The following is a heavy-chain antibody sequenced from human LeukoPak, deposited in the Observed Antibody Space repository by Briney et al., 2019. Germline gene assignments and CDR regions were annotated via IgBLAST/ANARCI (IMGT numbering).Heavy chain of an antibody. J-gene: IGHJ4*02. Sequence: PSETLSLTCTVSCGSISSSSYYWGWIRQPPGKGLEWIGSIYYSGSTYYNPSLKSRVTISVDTSKNQFSLKLSSVTAADTAVYYCARAPRPPKYNSNHFDYWGQGTLVTVSS. CDR1: CGSISSSSYY. V-gene: IGHV4-39*01. D-gene: IGHD4-11*01. CDR3: ARAPRPPKYNSNHFDY. CDR2: IYYSGST.